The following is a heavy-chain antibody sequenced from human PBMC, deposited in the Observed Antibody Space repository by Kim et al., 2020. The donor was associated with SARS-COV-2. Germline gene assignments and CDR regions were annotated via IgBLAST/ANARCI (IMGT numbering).Heavy chain of an antibody. V-gene: IGHV2-70*01. CDR1: GFSLSTSGMC. CDR2: TDWDDAK. D-gene: IGHD6-19*01. J-gene: IGHJ4*02. CDR3: ARQLDSSGFLRVDY. Sequence: SGPTLVNPPQTLTLTCTFSGFSLSTSGMCVSWIRQPPGKALEWLALTDWDDAKYYRTSLKTRLTISKDTSKNQVVLTMTNMDPVDTATYYCARQLDSSGFLRVDYWGQRTLGTVSS.